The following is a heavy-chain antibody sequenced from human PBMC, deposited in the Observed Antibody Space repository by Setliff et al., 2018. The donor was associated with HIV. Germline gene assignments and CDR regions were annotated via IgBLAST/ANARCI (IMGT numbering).Heavy chain of an antibody. CDR1: GGSISSSNW. CDR2: IYHRGNT. CDR3: ARGDFRAVYDSSGFPFDY. Sequence: SETLSLTCAVSGGSISSSNWWSWVRQPPGKGLEWIGEIYHRGNTNYNPSLKGRVTISVDTSKNQFSLKLMSVTAADTAVYYCARGDFRAVYDSSGFPFDYWGQGTLVTVSS. D-gene: IGHD3-22*01. J-gene: IGHJ4*02. V-gene: IGHV4-4*02.